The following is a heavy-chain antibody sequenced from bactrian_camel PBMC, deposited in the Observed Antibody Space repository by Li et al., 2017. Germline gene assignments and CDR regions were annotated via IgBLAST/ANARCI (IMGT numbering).Heavy chain of an antibody. V-gene: IGHV3-3*01. CDR1: GVAYRNYY. CDR2: IKESGST. J-gene: IGHJ4*01. D-gene: IGHD2*01. Sequence: VQLVESGGGSVQAGGSLRLSCEASGVAYRNYYCLVWFRQAPGKQRERVASIKESGSTMYADNVKGRFTISKDSAKNILYLQMDSLKREDTATYYCAAEQYSVSRCQPLLLGNKGQGTQVTVS.